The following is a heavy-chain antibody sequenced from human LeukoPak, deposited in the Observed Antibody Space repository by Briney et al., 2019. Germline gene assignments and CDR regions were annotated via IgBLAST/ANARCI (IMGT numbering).Heavy chain of an antibody. CDR3: ARDYLLNLYDILTGYYDY. J-gene: IGHJ4*02. CDR2: ISYDGSNK. D-gene: IGHD3-9*01. CDR1: GFTFSSYA. Sequence: GGSLRLSCAASGFTFSSYAMHWVRQAPGKGLEWVAVISYDGSNKYYADSVKGRFTISRDNSKNTLYLQMNSLRAEDTAVYYCARDYLLNLYDILTGYYDYWGQGTLVTVSS. V-gene: IGHV3-30-3*01.